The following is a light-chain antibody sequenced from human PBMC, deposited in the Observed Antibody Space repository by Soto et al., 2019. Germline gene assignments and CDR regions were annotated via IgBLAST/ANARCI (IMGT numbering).Light chain of an antibody. V-gene: IGLV2-23*02. J-gene: IGLJ1*01. CDR3: CSYACFSTGYV. CDR1: SSDVGSYNL. CDR2: EVS. Sequence: QSALTQPASVSGSPGQSITISCSGTSSDVGSYNLVSWYQQHPGKAPQLMIYEVSKWPSGVSNRFSGSKSSNTASLTISGLQAEDEADYYCCSYACFSTGYVFGTGTKVTVL.